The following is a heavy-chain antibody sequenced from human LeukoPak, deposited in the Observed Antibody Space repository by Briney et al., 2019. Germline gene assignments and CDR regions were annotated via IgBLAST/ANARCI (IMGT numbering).Heavy chain of an antibody. CDR2: INPNTGGT. V-gene: IGHV1-2*02. CDR1: GYTFTGYY. J-gene: IGHJ2*01. Sequence: ASVKVSCKASGYTFTGYYMHWVRQAPGQSLEWMAWINPNTGGTKYGQKFQGRVTVTRDTSTTTAYMELSRLRSDDTAVYYCVRVTYYGSGSYSMYFDLWGRGTLVTVSS. D-gene: IGHD3-10*01. CDR3: VRVTYYGSGSYSMYFDL.